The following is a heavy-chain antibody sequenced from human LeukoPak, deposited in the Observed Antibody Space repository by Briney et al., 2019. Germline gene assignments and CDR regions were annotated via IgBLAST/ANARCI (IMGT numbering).Heavy chain of an antibody. D-gene: IGHD3-22*01. CDR3: AKAFFDSSGYYSFDY. CDR2: ISASGGSP. V-gene: IGHV3-23*01. Sequence: GGSLRLSCAASGFTFRTYAMNWVRQAPGKGLERVSGISASGGSPYYADSAKGRFTISRDNSKNTLYLQMNSLRAEDTALYYCAKAFFDSSGYYSFDYWGQGTLVTVSS. J-gene: IGHJ4*02. CDR1: GFTFRTYA.